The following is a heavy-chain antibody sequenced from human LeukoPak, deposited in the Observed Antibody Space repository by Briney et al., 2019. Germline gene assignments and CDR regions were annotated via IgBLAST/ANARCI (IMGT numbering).Heavy chain of an antibody. Sequence: SAVKVSCKASGGTFSSYAISWVRQAPGQGLEWMGGIIPIFGTANYAQKFQGRVTITTDQSTSTAYMELSSLRSEDTAVYYCARAANYVWGSYRFDYWGQGTLVTVSS. CDR1: GGTFSSYA. CDR3: ARAANYVWGSYRFDY. V-gene: IGHV1-69*05. J-gene: IGHJ4*02. D-gene: IGHD3-16*02. CDR2: IIPIFGTA.